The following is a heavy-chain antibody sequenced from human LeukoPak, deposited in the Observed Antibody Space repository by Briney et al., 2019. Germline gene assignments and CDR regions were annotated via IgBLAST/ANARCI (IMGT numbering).Heavy chain of an antibody. V-gene: IGHV3-7*01. D-gene: IGHD1/OR15-1a*01. CDR1: GFTFSSSW. CDR2: IKQDGSEE. Sequence: GGSLRLPCAASGFTFSSSWMTWVRQAPGKGLEWVANIKQDGSEESYVDSVRGRFTISRDNAENSLYLQMNSLRAEDTAVYFCARRTLPYLDVWGKGTTVTVSS. J-gene: IGHJ6*03. CDR3: ARRTLPYLDV.